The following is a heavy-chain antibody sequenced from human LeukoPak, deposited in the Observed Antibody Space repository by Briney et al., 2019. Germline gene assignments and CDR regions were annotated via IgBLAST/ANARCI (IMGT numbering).Heavy chain of an antibody. CDR2: ITDSGSNK. V-gene: IGHV3-23*01. CDR1: GFTFSNYA. Sequence: GGSLRLSCAASGFTFSNYAMPWVRPAPGKGLEWVTSITDSGSNKHYAASAKGRFTISRHNSKHTLYLHMHSLSADDTAVYYCAKRVGNSRASDYWGWGTRTTVTA. CDR3: AKRVGNSRASDY. J-gene: IGHJ4*02. D-gene: IGHD2/OR15-2a*01.